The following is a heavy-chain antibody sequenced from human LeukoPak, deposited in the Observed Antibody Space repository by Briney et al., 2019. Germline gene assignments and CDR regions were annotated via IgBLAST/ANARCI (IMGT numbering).Heavy chain of an antibody. D-gene: IGHD3-22*01. CDR1: GFTFSSYA. CDR3: ASGEPDVFSGYHSPWYFDL. CDR2: ISGSGGST. V-gene: IGHV3-23*01. Sequence: GGSLRLSCAASGFTFSSYAMSWVRQAPGKGLEWVSAISGSGGSTYYADSVKGRFTISRDNSKNTLYLQMNSLRAEDTAVYYCASGEPDVFSGYHSPWYFDLWGRGTLVTVSS. J-gene: IGHJ2*01.